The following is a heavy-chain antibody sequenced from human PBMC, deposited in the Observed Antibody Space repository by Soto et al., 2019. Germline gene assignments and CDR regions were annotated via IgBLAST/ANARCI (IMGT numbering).Heavy chain of an antibody. CDR1: GFTFSSSA. Sequence: ASVKVSCKTSGFTFSSSAVHWVRQARGHRLQWIGWIDVGSGNANYAQMLQERIGISRDMSTSTAYMELSSLRPEDTAVYYCAAVEDYYDSSGYYIIDPWGQGTLVTVSS. CDR2: IDVGSGNA. D-gene: IGHD3-22*01. V-gene: IGHV1-58*01. CDR3: AAVEDYYDSSGYYIIDP. J-gene: IGHJ5*02.